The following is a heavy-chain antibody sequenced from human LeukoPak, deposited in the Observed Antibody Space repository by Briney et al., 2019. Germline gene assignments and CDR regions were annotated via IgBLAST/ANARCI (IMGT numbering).Heavy chain of an antibody. J-gene: IGHJ4*02. CDR1: GFTFSSYW. CDR2: INSDGSST. CDR3: ASLAAAVDY. Sequence: GGSLRLSCAASGFTFSSYWMHWVRQAPGKGLVWVSRINSDGSSTSYADSVRGRFSISRDNSKNTLYLQMNSLRAEDTAVYYCASLAAAVDYWGQGTLVTVSS. D-gene: IGHD6-25*01. V-gene: IGHV3-74*01.